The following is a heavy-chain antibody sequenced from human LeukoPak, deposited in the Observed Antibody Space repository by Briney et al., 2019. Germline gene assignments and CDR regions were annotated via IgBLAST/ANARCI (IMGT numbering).Heavy chain of an antibody. CDR3: ARDAGDYSDY. D-gene: IGHD1-26*01. CDR1: GGSVNSDSYH. V-gene: IGHV4-61*01. CDR2: IHYSGST. Sequence: SETLSLTCTVSGGSVNSDSYHWSWIRQPPGKGLEWIGYIHYSGSTIQKPSLKSRVTISVDTSRNQFSLKLTSVTAADTAVYYCARDAGDYSDYWGQGTLVTVSS. J-gene: IGHJ4*02.